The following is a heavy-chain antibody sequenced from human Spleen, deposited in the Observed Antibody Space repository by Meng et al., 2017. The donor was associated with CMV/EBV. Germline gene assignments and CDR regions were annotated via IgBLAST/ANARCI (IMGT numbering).Heavy chain of an antibody. CDR2: VTNSDNSI. CDR3: ARDTFDSRGYFSP. CDR1: GFTLGAYY. Sequence: GGSLRLSCAASGFTLGAYYIIWIRQAPGKGLEWVSYVTNSDNSIYYADSVRGRFTISRDIANNSLHLQMNSLRAEDTAFYDCARDTFDSRGYFSPWGQGTLVTVSS. D-gene: IGHD3-22*01. J-gene: IGHJ5*02. V-gene: IGHV3-11*01.